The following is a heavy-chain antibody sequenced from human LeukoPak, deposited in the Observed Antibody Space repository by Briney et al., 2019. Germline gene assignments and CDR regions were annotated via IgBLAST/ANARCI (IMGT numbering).Heavy chain of an antibody. Sequence: GGSLRLSCAASGFTFSSYSMNWVRQAPGKGLEWVSYISSSSSTIYYADSVKGRFTISRDNAKNSLYLQMNSLRAEDTAVYYCARVRSSSWSNWFDPWGQGTLVTVSS. CDR2: ISSSSSTI. CDR1: GFTFSSYS. D-gene: IGHD6-13*01. V-gene: IGHV3-48*01. CDR3: ARVRSSSWSNWFDP. J-gene: IGHJ5*02.